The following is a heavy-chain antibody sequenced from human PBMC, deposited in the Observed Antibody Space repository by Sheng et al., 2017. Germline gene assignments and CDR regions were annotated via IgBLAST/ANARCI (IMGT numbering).Heavy chain of an antibody. D-gene: IGHD2-15*01. V-gene: IGHV3-15*01. CDR1: GFTFSNAW. Sequence: EVQLVESGGGLVKPGGSLRLSCAASGFTFSNAWMSWVRQAPGKGLEWVGRIKSKTDGGTTDYAAPVKGRFTISRDDSKNTLYLQMNSLKTEDTAVYYCTFQDYGGKKFYPFGGWGQGTLVTVSS. CDR3: TFQDYGGKKFYPFGG. J-gene: IGHJ4*02. CDR2: IKSKTDGGTT.